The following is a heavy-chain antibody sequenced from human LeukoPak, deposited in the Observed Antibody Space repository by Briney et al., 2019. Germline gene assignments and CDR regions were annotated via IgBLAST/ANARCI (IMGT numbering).Heavy chain of an antibody. CDR1: GGSISSGGYY. CDR3: ARVSAAGMEFHYGMDV. D-gene: IGHD6-13*01. V-gene: IGHV4-30-2*01. CDR2: FFHSGST. J-gene: IGHJ6*02. Sequence: SETLSLTCTVSGGSISSGGYYWSWIRQPPGKGLEWIGYFFHSGSTYYSPSLKSRVTISVDRSKNQFSLNLISVTAADTAVYYCARVSAAGMEFHYGMDVWGQGTTVFVSS.